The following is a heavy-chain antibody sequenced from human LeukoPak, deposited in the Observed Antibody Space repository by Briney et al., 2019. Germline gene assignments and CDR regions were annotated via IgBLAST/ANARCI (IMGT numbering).Heavy chain of an antibody. V-gene: IGHV3-30-3*01. D-gene: IGHD6-19*01. J-gene: IGHJ4*02. CDR1: GISFSSNA. Sequence: PGGSLRLSCAASGISFSSNAMHWVRQAPGKGLEWVAVISYDRNNIYYADSVKGRFTISRDNSKNTLFLQMNSLRAEDTAVYYCARDKAGGWYATFDYWGQGTLVTVSS. CDR3: ARDKAGGWYATFDY. CDR2: ISYDRNNI.